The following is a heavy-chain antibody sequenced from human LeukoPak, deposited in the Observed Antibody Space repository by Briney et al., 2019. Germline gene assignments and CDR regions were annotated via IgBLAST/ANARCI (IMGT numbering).Heavy chain of an antibody. J-gene: IGHJ4*02. CDR1: GFTFSSYA. D-gene: IGHD1-26*01. CDR2: ISYDGSNK. V-gene: IGHV3-30-3*01. CDR3: AREWWGLHFTPGYFDY. Sequence: LTGGSLRLSCAASGFTFSSYAMSWVRQAPGKGLEWVAVISYDGSNKYYADSVKGRFTISRDNSKNTLYLQMNSLRAEDTAVYYCAREWWGLHFTPGYFDYWGQGTLVTVSS.